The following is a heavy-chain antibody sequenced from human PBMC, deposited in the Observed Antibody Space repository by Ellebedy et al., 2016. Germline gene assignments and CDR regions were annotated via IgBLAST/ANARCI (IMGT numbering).Heavy chain of an antibody. Sequence: SETLSLTXAVYGGSFSDYYWTWVRQSPGKGLEWLGDVNHGGYTHYNPSLKGRVTISVDTSKNQFSLKVKDMTAADMAVYYCARGRTSMVSKPNYFDSWGQGTRVTVFS. J-gene: IGHJ4*02. V-gene: IGHV4-34*01. CDR1: GGSFSDYY. CDR3: ARGRTSMVSKPNYFDS. D-gene: IGHD3-10*01. CDR2: VNHGGYT.